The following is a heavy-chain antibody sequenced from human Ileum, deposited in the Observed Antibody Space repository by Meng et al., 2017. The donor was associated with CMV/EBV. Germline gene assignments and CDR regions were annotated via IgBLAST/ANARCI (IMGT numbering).Heavy chain of an antibody. Sequence: GESLKISCAASGFTFSNAWMSWVRQAPGKGLEWVGRIKSKTDGGTTDYAAPAKGRFTISRDDSKNTLYLQMNSLKTEDTAVYYCTTPISGGVLGYYYGMDVWGQGTTVTVSS. V-gene: IGHV3-15*01. CDR3: TTPISGGVLGYYYGMDV. CDR2: IKSKTDGGTT. CDR1: GFTFSNAW. J-gene: IGHJ6*02. D-gene: IGHD4/OR15-4a*01.